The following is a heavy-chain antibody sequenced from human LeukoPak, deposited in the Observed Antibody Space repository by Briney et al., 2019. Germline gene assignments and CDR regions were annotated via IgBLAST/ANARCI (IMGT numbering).Heavy chain of an antibody. V-gene: IGHV3-23*01. D-gene: IGHD6-19*01. Sequence: GGSLRLSCAASGFTFSTYAMSWVRQAPGKGLEWVSAISGSGAGTYYADSVKGRFTISRDNSKNTLYLQMNSLRAEDTAVYYCAKRRYSSGWYEGTWGQGTLVTVSS. CDR3: AKRRYSSGWYEGT. CDR1: GFTFSTYA. CDR2: ISGSGAGT. J-gene: IGHJ5*02.